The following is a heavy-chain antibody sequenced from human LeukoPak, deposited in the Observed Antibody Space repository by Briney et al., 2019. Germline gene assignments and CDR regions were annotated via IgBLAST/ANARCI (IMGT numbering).Heavy chain of an antibody. CDR2: IWYDGSNK. CDR3: ARGLAYGGGNDSDP. J-gene: IGHJ5*01. V-gene: IGHV3-33*01. CDR1: GFTFSSYG. Sequence: PGGSLRLSCAASGFTFSSYGMHWVRQAPGKGLEWVAVIWYDGSNKYYADSVKGRFTISRDNSKNTLYLQMNSLRAEDTAVYYCARGLAYGGGNDSDPWGQGTTVTVSS. D-gene: IGHD1-1*01.